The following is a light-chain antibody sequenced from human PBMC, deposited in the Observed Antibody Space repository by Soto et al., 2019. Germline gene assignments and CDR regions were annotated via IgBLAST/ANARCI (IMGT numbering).Light chain of an antibody. CDR3: QQYNDYSWT. Sequence: LLANASSSRGGVPSTFSDRRSGTDFSLTFSSLQPDDVATYYCQQYNDYSWTFGQGTKVDIK. V-gene: IGKV1-5*01. J-gene: IGKJ1*01. CDR2: NAS.